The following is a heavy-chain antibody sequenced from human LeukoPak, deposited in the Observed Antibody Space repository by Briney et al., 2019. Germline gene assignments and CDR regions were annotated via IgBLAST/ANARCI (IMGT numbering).Heavy chain of an antibody. CDR3: VRSKASMTYDAFDI. CDR1: GFTFSSYE. D-gene: IGHD2-21*02. J-gene: IGHJ3*02. CDR2: ISSSGGTI. V-gene: IGHV3-48*03. Sequence: PGGSLRLSCAASGFTFSSYEMNWVRQAPGKGLEWISNISSSGGTIYYADSVKGRFTISRDNAKNSLYLQMNSLRAEDTAVYYCVRSKASMTYDAFDIWGQGTMVTVSS.